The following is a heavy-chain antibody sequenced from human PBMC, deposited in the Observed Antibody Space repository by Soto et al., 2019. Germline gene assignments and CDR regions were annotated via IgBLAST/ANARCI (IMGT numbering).Heavy chain of an antibody. CDR2: IYFRGTT. V-gene: IGHV4-59*01. Sequence: SETLSLTCTVSAGSISSYYWSWIRQPPGQGLEWIGYIYFRGTTNYNPSLKSRVTMSADTSKNQFSLKLNSVTAADTAVYYCARMNYYDTSGYPFDYWGQGMMVTGLL. D-gene: IGHD3-22*01. J-gene: IGHJ4*02. CDR3: ARMNYYDTSGYPFDY. CDR1: AGSISSYY.